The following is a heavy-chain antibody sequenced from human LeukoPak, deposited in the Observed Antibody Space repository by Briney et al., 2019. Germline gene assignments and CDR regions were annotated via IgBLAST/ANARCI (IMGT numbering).Heavy chain of an antibody. V-gene: IGHV4-59*12. CDR2: IYYSGST. Sequence: SETLSLTCTVSGGSISSYYWSWIRQPPGKGLEWIGYIYYSGSTYYNPSLKSRVTISVDTSKNQFSLKLSSVTAADTAVYYCARGSRGVFDYWGQGTLVTVSS. D-gene: IGHD3-10*01. CDR3: ARGSRGVFDY. CDR1: GGSISSYY. J-gene: IGHJ4*02.